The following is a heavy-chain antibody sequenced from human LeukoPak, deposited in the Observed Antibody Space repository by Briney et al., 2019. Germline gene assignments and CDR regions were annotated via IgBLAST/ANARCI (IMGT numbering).Heavy chain of an antibody. J-gene: IGHJ4*02. D-gene: IGHD6-13*01. V-gene: IGHV1-69*13. CDR2: IIPIFGTA. CDR1: GGTFSSYA. Sequence: VKVSCKASGGTFSSYAISWVRQAPGQGLEWMGGIIPIFGTANYAQKFQGRVTITADESTSTAYMELSSLRSEDTAVYYCARDGGSSSWYPYYFDYWGQGTLVTVSS. CDR3: ARDGGSSSWYPYYFDY.